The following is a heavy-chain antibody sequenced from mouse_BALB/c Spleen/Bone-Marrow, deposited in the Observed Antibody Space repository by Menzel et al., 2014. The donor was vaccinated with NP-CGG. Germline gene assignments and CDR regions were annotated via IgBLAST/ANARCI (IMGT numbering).Heavy chain of an antibody. Sequence: EVQLQQSGPDLVKPSQSLSLTCTVTGYSIXSGYNWHWIRQFPGNKLEWMGYIYYSGTTNFSPPLKSRISIARDTSKNQFFLQLNSVTTEDTATYYCANSPLSPVQAWFAYWGQGTLVTVSA. CDR1: GYSIXSGYN. CDR2: IYYSGTT. J-gene: IGHJ3*01. V-gene: IGHV3-1*02. D-gene: IGHD1-1*01. CDR3: ANSPLSPVQAWFAY.